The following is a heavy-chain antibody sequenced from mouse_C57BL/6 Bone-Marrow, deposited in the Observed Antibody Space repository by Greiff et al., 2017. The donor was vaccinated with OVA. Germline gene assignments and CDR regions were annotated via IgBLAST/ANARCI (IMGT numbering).Heavy chain of an antibody. CDR3: AREGYGSSYWCFDV. J-gene: IGHJ1*03. CDR2: INYDGSST. D-gene: IGHD1-1*01. V-gene: IGHV5-16*01. CDR1: GFTFSDYY. Sequence: EVMLVVSEGGLVQPGSSMKLSCSASGFTFSDYYMAWVRLVPEKGLEWVANINYDGSSTYYLDSLKTRFIISRYNAKNILYLQMSSLRSEDTATYYCAREGYGSSYWCFDVWGTGTTVTVSS.